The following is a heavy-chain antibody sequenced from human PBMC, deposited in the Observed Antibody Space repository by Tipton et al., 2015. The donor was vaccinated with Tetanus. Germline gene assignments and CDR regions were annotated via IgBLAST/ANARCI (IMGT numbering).Heavy chain of an antibody. D-gene: IGHD2-2*01. V-gene: IGHV3-23*01. CDR2: ISGSGDRI. Sequence: VSCAASGMTLSYFAMSWVRQAPGKGLEWVSGISGSGDRIFYADSVKGRFTISRDNAKNTLYLQMNSLRAEDTAVYYCARDSPDILLVPAVWGQGTLVTVSS. CDR3: ARDSPDILLVPAV. CDR1: GMTLSYFA. J-gene: IGHJ4*02.